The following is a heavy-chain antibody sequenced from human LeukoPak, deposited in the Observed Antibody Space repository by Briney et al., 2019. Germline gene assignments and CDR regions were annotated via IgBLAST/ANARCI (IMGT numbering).Heavy chain of an antibody. CDR1: GFTFKNYW. CDR2: INSDGSTT. Sequence: GGSLRLSCAASGFTFKNYWMHWVRQAPGKGLVWVSRINSDGSTTNYADSVKGRFTISRDNAKNTLYLQMNSLRAEDTAVYYCARAPYYDFWSGYPPDYWGQGALVTVSS. V-gene: IGHV3-74*01. CDR3: ARAPYYDFWSGYPPDY. J-gene: IGHJ4*02. D-gene: IGHD3-3*01.